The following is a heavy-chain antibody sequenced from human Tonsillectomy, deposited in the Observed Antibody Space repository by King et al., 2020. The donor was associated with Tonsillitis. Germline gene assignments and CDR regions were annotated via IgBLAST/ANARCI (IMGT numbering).Heavy chain of an antibody. CDR2: ISYDGSNK. V-gene: IGHV3-30*18. CDR3: AKEGERYCTLTSCFEGARVVGIDV. CDR1: GFTFTTFG. Sequence: VQLVESGGGVVQPGRSLRLSCAASGFTFTTFGMHWVRQAPGKGLEWVALISYDGSNKYYADSVKGRFTISRDNSKNTLYLQMNSLRAEDTAVYYCAKEGERYCTLTSCFEGARVVGIDVWGQGTTVTVSS. D-gene: IGHD2-8*01. J-gene: IGHJ6*02.